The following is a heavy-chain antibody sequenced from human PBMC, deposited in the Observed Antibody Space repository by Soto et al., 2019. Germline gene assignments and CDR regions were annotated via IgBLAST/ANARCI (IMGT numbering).Heavy chain of an antibody. CDR1: GGSISSYY. Sequence: SETLSLTCTVSGGSISSYYWSWIRQPPGKGLEWIGYIYYSGSTNYNPSLKSRVTISVDTSKNQFSLKLSSVTAADTAVYYCARELYYDSSGFSPFDYWGQGTLVTVS. V-gene: IGHV4-59*01. D-gene: IGHD3-22*01. CDR3: ARELYYDSSGFSPFDY. CDR2: IYYSGST. J-gene: IGHJ4*02.